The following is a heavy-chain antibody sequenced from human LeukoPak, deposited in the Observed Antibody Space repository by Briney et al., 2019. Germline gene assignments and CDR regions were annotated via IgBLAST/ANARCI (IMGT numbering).Heavy chain of an antibody. Sequence: SETLSLTCAVSGYSISSGYYWGWIRQPPGKGLEWIGSIYHSGSTYYNPSLKSRVTISVDTSKNQFSLKLSSVTAADTAVYYCAREDYGILTGYINWFDPWGQGTLVTVSS. CDR2: IYHSGST. CDR1: GYSISSGYY. CDR3: AREDYGILTGYINWFDP. D-gene: IGHD3-9*01. J-gene: IGHJ5*02. V-gene: IGHV4-38-2*02.